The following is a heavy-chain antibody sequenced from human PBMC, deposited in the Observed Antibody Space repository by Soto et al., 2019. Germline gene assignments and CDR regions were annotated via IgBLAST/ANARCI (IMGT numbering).Heavy chain of an antibody. CDR3: ATNGVWNYDY. CDR2: ISGSGGST. D-gene: IGHD1-7*01. V-gene: IGHV3-23*01. CDR1: GFTFSSYA. Sequence: EVQLLESGGGLVQPGGSLRLSCAASGFTFSSYAMSWVRQAPGKGLEWVSAISGSGGSTYYADSVKGRFTISRDNSKNTLYLQMNSLRAEETAVYYFATNGVWNYDYWGQGSLVTVSS. J-gene: IGHJ4*02.